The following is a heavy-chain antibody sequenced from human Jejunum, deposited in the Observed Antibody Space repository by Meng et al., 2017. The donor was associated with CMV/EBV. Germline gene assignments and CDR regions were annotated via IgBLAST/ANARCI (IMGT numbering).Heavy chain of an antibody. D-gene: IGHD1-1*01. J-gene: IGHJ1*01. CDR1: GFTFSSYW. V-gene: IGHV3-74*01. CDR3: AAAPSGLGFTGDTG. Sequence: GFTFSSYWMHWVRQIPGKGLEWVSCIPSAGGSTRYGDSVKGRFTISRDNGKNTVFLQMNSLRDEDTGIYYCAAAPSGLGFTGDTGWGQGTLGTVSS. CDR2: IPSAGGST.